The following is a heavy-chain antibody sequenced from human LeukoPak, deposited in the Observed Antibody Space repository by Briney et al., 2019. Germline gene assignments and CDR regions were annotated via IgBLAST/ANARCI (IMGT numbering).Heavy chain of an antibody. CDR3: AKNGYCSSTSCYKARYYGMDV. CDR2: ISGSGGST. D-gene: IGHD2-2*02. CDR1: GFTFSSYA. Sequence: PGGSLRLSCAASGFTFSSYAMSWVRQAPGKGLEWVSAISGSGGSTYYADSVKGRFTISRDNSKNTLYLQMNSLRAEDTAVYYCAKNGYCSSTSCYKARYYGMDVWGQGTTVTVSS. V-gene: IGHV3-23*01. J-gene: IGHJ6*02.